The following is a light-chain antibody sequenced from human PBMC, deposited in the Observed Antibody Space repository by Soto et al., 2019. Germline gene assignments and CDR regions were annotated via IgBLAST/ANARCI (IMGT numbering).Light chain of an antibody. CDR3: ETWDSDTHTV. Sequence: QPVLTQSSSASASLGSSVKLTCTLSSGHSSYIIAWHQQQPGKAPRYLMKLEGSGSYNEGSGVPDRFSGSSSGADRYLTISHLQFEDEADYYCETWDSDTHTVFGGGTKLTVL. CDR2: LEGSGSY. CDR1: SGHSSYI. V-gene: IGLV4-60*02. J-gene: IGLJ3*02.